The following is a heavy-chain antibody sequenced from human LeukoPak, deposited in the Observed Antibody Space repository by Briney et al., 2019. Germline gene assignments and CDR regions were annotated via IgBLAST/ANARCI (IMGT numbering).Heavy chain of an antibody. J-gene: IGHJ3*02. Sequence: PGGSLRLSCAASGFTFSSYAMHWVRQAPGKGLEWVAVISYDGSNKYYADSVKGRFTISRDNSKNTLYLQMNSLRAEDTAVYYCAKDPGITMIVGDAFDIWGQGTMVTVSS. CDR1: GFTFSSYA. CDR2: ISYDGSNK. V-gene: IGHV3-30-3*01. D-gene: IGHD3-22*01. CDR3: AKDPGITMIVGDAFDI.